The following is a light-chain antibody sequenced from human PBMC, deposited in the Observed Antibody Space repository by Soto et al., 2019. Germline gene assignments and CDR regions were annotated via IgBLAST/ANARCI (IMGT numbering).Light chain of an antibody. CDR1: SSDIGTYNS. V-gene: IGLV2-23*02. J-gene: IGLJ3*02. CDR3: CSYADSSTFV. CDR2: EVI. Sequence: QSVLTQPASVSGSPGQSITISCTGTSSDIGTYNSVSWYQHHPGKAPKLLIFEVIDRPSGVSDRFSGSKSGNTASLTISALQAEDEADYYCCSYADSSTFVFGVGTKLTVL.